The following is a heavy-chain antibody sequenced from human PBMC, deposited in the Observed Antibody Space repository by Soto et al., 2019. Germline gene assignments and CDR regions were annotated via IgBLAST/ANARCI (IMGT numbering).Heavy chain of an antibody. J-gene: IGHJ4*02. V-gene: IGHV1-18*01. CDR3: ATVGFWSGYYRARGYYFDY. CDR1: GYTFTSYG. D-gene: IGHD3-3*01. CDR2: ISAYNGNT. Sequence: GASVKVSCKASGYTFTSYGISWVRQAPGQGLEWMGWISAYNGNTNYAQKLQGRVTMTTDTSTSTAYMELRSLRSDDTAVYYWATVGFWSGYYRARGYYFDYPGQGTLVIVSS.